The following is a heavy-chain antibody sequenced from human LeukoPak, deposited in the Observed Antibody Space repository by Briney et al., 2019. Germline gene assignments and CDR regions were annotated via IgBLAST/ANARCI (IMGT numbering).Heavy chain of an antibody. Sequence: PSETQSLTCAVYGGSFSGYYWSWIRQPPGKGLEWIGEINHSGSTNYNPSLKSRVTISVDTSKNQFSLKLSSVTAADTAVYYCARRVAGFNYFDYWGQGTLVTVSS. V-gene: IGHV4-34*01. D-gene: IGHD6-19*01. CDR1: GGSFSGYY. CDR3: ARRVAGFNYFDY. J-gene: IGHJ4*02. CDR2: INHSGST.